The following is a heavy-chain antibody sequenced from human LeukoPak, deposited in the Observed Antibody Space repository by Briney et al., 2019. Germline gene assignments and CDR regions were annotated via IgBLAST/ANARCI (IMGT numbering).Heavy chain of an antibody. J-gene: IGHJ4*02. Sequence: PSETLSLTCTVSGGSISSYYWSWIRQPPGKGLEWIGYIYYSGSTYYNPSLKSRVTISVDTSKNQFSLKLSSVTAADTAVYYCARSNDSSGYWGQGTLVTVSS. V-gene: IGHV4-59*12. CDR2: IYYSGST. D-gene: IGHD3-22*01. CDR1: GGSISSYY. CDR3: ARSNDSSGY.